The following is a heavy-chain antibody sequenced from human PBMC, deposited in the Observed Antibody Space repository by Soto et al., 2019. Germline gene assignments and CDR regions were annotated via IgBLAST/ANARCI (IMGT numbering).Heavy chain of an antibody. CDR2: IYYSGST. Sequence: QLQLQESGPGLVKPSETLSLTCTVSGGSISSSSYYWGWIRQPPGKGLEWIGSIYYSGSTYYNPSLKSRVTISVDTFKNQFSLKLSSVTAADTAVYYCASSRYYYDSSGYYAEGFDYWGQGTLVTVSS. V-gene: IGHV4-39*01. CDR1: GGSISSSSYY. J-gene: IGHJ4*02. D-gene: IGHD3-22*01. CDR3: ASSRYYYDSSGYYAEGFDY.